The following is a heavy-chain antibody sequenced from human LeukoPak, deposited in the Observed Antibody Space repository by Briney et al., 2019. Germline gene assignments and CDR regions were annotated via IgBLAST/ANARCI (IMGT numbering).Heavy chain of an antibody. D-gene: IGHD3-22*01. Sequence: GGSLRLSCAASGFTVSSNYMSWVRQAPGKGLEWVSSISSSSSYIYYADSVKGRFTISRDNAKNSLYLQMNSLRAEDTAVYYCARDGLDDSSGYYYSNYWGQGTLVTVSS. J-gene: IGHJ4*02. CDR3: ARDGLDDSSGYYYSNY. CDR1: GFTVSSNY. CDR2: ISSSSSYI. V-gene: IGHV3-21*01.